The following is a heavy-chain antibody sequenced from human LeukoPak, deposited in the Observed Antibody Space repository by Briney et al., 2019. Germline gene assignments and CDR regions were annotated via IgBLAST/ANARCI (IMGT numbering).Heavy chain of an antibody. CDR3: AKEGDNSNAAPEWGFDS. Sequence: PGVSLRLSHAASGFTLSIYAMSWVPQAPGRGLEGVSGISGSSSHTLDADSVRGRFIISRDNTRNTLYLRMKSVRAEDTALYYCAKEGDNSNAAPEWGFDSGGQGTLVTVSS. CDR2: ISGSSSHT. V-gene: IGHV3-23*01. D-gene: IGHD3-3*01. CDR1: GFTLSIYA. J-gene: IGHJ4*02.